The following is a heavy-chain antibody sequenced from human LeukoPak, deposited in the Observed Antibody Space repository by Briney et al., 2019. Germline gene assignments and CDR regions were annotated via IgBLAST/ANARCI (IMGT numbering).Heavy chain of an antibody. Sequence: SETLSLTCTVSGGSISSYYWSWIRQPPGKGLEWIGYIYYSGSTNYNPSLKSRVTISVDTSKNQFSLKLSSVTAADTAVYYCARGFDSSGYFIGYYFDYWGQGTLVTVSS. CDR2: IYYSGST. J-gene: IGHJ4*02. CDR1: GGSISSYY. D-gene: IGHD3-22*01. CDR3: ARGFDSSGYFIGYYFDY. V-gene: IGHV4-59*01.